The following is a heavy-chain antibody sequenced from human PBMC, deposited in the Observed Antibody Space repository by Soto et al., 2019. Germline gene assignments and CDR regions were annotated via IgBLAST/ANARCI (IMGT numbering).Heavy chain of an antibody. J-gene: IGHJ6*02. CDR2: IVVGSGNT. D-gene: IGHD1-20*01. V-gene: IGHV1-58*01. CDR1: GFTFTSSA. Sequence: VKVSCKASGFTFTSSAVQWVRQARGQRLEWIGWIVVGSGNTNYAQKFQERVTITRDMSTSTAYMELSSLRSEDTAVYYCAAPNRYNWNLAYYYYGMDVWGQGTTVTVSS. CDR3: AAPNRYNWNLAYYYYGMDV.